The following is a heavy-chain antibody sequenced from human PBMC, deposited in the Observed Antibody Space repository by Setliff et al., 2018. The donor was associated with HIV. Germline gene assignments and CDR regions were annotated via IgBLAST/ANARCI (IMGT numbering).Heavy chain of an antibody. J-gene: IGHJ4*02. CDR2: ISYHERDT. CDR1: GFTFNNYG. D-gene: IGHD4-17*01. CDR3: AKPTTVVTSYYFDS. Sequence: GGSLRLSCGASGFTFNNYGMHWVRRAPGKGLEWVASISYHERDTFYADYVKGRFTISRDNFKNMLYLQMNSLRTEDTAVYYCAKPTTVVTSYYFDSWGQGTQVTVSS. V-gene: IGHV3-30*18.